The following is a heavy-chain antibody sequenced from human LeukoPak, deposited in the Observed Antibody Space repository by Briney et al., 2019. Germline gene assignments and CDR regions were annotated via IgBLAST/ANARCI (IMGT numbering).Heavy chain of an antibody. CDR3: AKDGDSLLLHYFDY. Sequence: TGGSLRLSCAASGFTFSNYNMNWVRQAPGKGLEWVSFISNGGGYIYYTDSVKGRFTISRDNAKNSLFLQMNSLRAEDTAVYYCAKDGDSLLLHYFDYWGQGTLVTVSS. V-gene: IGHV3-21*01. CDR1: GFTFSNYN. J-gene: IGHJ4*02. CDR2: ISNGGGYI. D-gene: IGHD3-22*01.